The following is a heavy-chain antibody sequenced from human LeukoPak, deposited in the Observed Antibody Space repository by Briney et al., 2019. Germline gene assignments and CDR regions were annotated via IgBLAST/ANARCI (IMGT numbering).Heavy chain of an antibody. V-gene: IGHV3-11*06. D-gene: IGHD5-12*01. Sequence: GGSLRLSCAASAFTSGNYDIGWIRQAPGKGLEWVSYISSSSSYTNYADSVKGRFTISRENAKKSLYLQMNSLRAEDTAVYYCAKHIDSSRPEYLDYWGQGTLVTVSS. J-gene: IGHJ4*02. CDR1: AFTSGNYD. CDR2: ISSSSSYT. CDR3: AKHIDSSRPEYLDY.